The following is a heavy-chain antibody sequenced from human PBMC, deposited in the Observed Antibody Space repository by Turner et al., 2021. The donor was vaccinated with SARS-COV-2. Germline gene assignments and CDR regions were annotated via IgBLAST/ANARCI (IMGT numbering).Heavy chain of an antibody. J-gene: IGHJ4*02. CDR2: ISSSSSTT. CDR3: ARDLGSIAVAN. V-gene: IGHV3-48*01. CDR1: GFTFSSYS. Sequence: EVQLVDSVGGLLQPGGSLIPSCAASGFTFSSYSMNWVRQAPGKGLEWVSYISSSSSTTYYADSVKGRFTISRDNAKNSLYLQMNSLRAEDTAVYYCARDLGSIAVANWGQGTLVTVSS. D-gene: IGHD6-19*01.